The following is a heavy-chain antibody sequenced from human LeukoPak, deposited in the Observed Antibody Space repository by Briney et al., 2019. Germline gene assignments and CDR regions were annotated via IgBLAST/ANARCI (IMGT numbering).Heavy chain of an antibody. J-gene: IGHJ4*02. CDR3: ARGNRSYGDYIFDY. V-gene: IGHV4-30-4*01. CDR2: IYYSGST. CDR1: GGSISSGGYY. Sequence: SETLSLTCTVSGGSISSGGYYWSWIRQPPGKGLEWIGYIYYSGSTYYNPSLKSRVTISVDTSKNQFSLKLSSVTAADTAVYYCARGNRSYGDYIFDYWGQGTLVTVSS. D-gene: IGHD4-17*01.